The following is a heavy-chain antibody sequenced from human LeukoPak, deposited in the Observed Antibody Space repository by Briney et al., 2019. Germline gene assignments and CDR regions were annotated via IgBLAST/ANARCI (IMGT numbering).Heavy chain of an antibody. CDR2: INPSGGST. CDR3: ARVYRAEQWLVFHYYYYGMDV. V-gene: IGHV1-46*01. D-gene: IGHD6-19*01. CDR1: GYTFTSYY. Sequence: ASVKVSCKASGYTFTSYYMHWVRQAPGQGLEWMGIINPSGGSTSYAQKFQGRVTMTRDTSISTAYMELSSLRSEDTAVYYCARVYRAEQWLVFHYYYYGMDVWGQGTTVTVSS. J-gene: IGHJ6*02.